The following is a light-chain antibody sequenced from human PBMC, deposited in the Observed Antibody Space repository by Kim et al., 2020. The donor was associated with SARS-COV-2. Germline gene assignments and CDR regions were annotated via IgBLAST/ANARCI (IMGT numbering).Light chain of an antibody. J-gene: IGKJ5*01. V-gene: IGKV3-20*01. CDR2: GAS. CDR1: QSISSRF. CDR3: QQYETSPIT. Sequence: PGERGTLSGRDSQSISSRFLAWYQLKPGQAPRLLIYGASNRATGIPDRVSGSGSETDFTFTISRLEPEDFAVYYCQQYETSPITFGQGTRLEIK.